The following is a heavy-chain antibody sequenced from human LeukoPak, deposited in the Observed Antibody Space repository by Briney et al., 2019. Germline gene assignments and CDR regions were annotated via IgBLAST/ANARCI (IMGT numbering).Heavy chain of an antibody. CDR1: AFTFSNYE. V-gene: IGHV3-48*03. CDR3: ATASGSWYRYYFDN. J-gene: IGHJ4*02. CDR2: ISSTSNMI. D-gene: IGHD6-13*01. Sequence: PGGYLRFSSAASAFTFSNYEMNWDRQAPGKGLKWVSYISSTSNMISYAVSVRGRFTISRDNAEDSLDLKMNSLGVEDTAVYYCATASGSWYRYYFDNWGQGTLVTVSS.